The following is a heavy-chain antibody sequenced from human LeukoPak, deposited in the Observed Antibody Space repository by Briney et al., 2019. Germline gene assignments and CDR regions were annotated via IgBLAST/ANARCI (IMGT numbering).Heavy chain of an antibody. Sequence: PSETLSLTCSVSGGSISSYYWNWIRQPPGKGLEWIGYIYNSGSTNYNPSLKSRVTISEDTSKNQVSLKLSSVTAADTAVYYCARGSGAFDYWGQGTLVTVSS. CDR2: IYNSGST. CDR3: ARGSGAFDY. J-gene: IGHJ4*02. V-gene: IGHV4-59*01. CDR1: GGSISSYY.